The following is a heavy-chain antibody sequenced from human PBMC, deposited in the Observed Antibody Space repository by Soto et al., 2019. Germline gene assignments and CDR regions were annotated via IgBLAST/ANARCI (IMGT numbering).Heavy chain of an antibody. Sequence: PSETLSLTCTVSGGSLSSYYCSWIRQPPGKGLEWIGYIYYSGSTNYNPSLKSRVTISVDTSKNQFSLKLNSVTAADTAVYYCATLVVTAHFDYWGQGTLVTVSS. J-gene: IGHJ4*02. D-gene: IGHD2-21*02. V-gene: IGHV4-59*01. CDR3: ATLVVTAHFDY. CDR2: IYYSGST. CDR1: GGSLSSYY.